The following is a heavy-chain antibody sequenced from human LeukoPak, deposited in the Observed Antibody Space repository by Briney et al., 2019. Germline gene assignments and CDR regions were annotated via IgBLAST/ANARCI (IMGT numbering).Heavy chain of an antibody. CDR2: IDGGGST. CDR3: ARDPGYYYDSSV. J-gene: IGHJ6*02. Sequence: GGSLRLSCAASGFTFRNYAMSWVRQAPGKGLEWVSVIDGGGSTYYADSVKGRFTISRDNSKNTLYLQMNSLRAEDTAVYYCARDPGYYYDSSVWGQGTTVTVSS. CDR1: GFTFRNYA. D-gene: IGHD3-22*01. V-gene: IGHV3-66*01.